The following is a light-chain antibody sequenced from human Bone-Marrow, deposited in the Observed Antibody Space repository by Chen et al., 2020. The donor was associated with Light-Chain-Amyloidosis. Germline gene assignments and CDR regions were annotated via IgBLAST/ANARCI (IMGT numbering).Light chain of an antibody. V-gene: IGLV3-21*02. CDR1: NIGSKS. CDR3: QVWDSSSDPPWV. Sequence: SYVLTQPPSVSVAPGQTARITRGGNNIGSKSVHWYQQKPGQAPVLVVYDDSDRPSGIPERFSDSNSGNTATLTISRVEAGDEADYYCQVWDSSSDPPWVFGGGTKLTVL. J-gene: IGLJ3*02. CDR2: DDS.